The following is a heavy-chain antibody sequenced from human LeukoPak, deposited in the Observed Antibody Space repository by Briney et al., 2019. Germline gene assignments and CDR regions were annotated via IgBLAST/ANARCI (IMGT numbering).Heavy chain of an antibody. D-gene: IGHD2-15*01. V-gene: IGHV1-2*04. Sequence: ASVKVSCKASGYTFTGYYMHWVRQAPGQGLEWMGWINPNSGGTNYAQKFQGWVTMTRDTSISTAYMELSRLRSDDTAVYYCARGGAATRVDDAFDIWGQGTMVTVSS. J-gene: IGHJ3*02. CDR1: GYTFTGYY. CDR3: ARGGAATRVDDAFDI. CDR2: INPNSGGT.